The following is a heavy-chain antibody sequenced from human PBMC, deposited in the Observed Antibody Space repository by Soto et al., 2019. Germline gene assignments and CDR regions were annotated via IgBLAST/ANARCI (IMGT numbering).Heavy chain of an antibody. Sequence: EGSLRLSCAASGFTFSSHSMNWVRQAPGKGLEWVSSISSSSSYIYYADSVKGRFTISRDNAKNSLYLQMNSLRAEDTAVYYCARDRLGSGWFSAFDYWGQGTLVTVSS. CDR3: ARDRLGSGWFSAFDY. D-gene: IGHD6-19*01. V-gene: IGHV3-21*01. CDR1: GFTFSSHS. J-gene: IGHJ4*02. CDR2: ISSSSSYI.